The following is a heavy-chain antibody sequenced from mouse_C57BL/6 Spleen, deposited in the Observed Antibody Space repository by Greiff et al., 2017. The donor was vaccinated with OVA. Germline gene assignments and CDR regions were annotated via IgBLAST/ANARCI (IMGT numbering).Heavy chain of an antibody. J-gene: IGHJ2*01. Sequence: EVKLMESGGGLVKPGGSLKLSCAASGFTFSDYGMHWVRQAPEKGLEWVAYISSGRSTIYYADTVKGRFTISRDNAKNTLFLQMTRLRSEDTAMYYCARTGIGYGSSPDYWGQGTTLTVSS. D-gene: IGHD1-1*01. CDR1: GFTFSDYG. CDR2: ISSGRSTI. V-gene: IGHV5-17*01. CDR3: ARTGIGYGSSPDY.